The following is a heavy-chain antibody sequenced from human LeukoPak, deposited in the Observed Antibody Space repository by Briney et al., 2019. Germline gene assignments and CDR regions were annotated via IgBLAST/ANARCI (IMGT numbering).Heavy chain of an antibody. D-gene: IGHD4-17*01. V-gene: IGHV1-69*05. Sequence: ASVKVSCKASGGTFSSYAISWVRQAPGQGLEWMGRIIPIFGTAIYAQKFQGRVTITTDESTSTAYMELSSLRSEDTAVYYCARDLIGMVRGDYVGWFDPWGQGTLVTVSS. CDR1: GGTFSSYA. J-gene: IGHJ5*02. CDR3: ARDLIGMVRGDYVGWFDP. CDR2: IIPIFGTA.